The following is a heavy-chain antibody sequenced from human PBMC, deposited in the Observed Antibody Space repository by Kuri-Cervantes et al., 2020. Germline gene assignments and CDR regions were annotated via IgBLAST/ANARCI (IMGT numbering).Heavy chain of an antibody. D-gene: IGHD1-26*01. V-gene: IGHV4-39*01. CDR2: IYYSGST. CDR1: GGSISSSCYY. J-gene: IGHJ4*02. Sequence: SETLSLTCTVSGGSISSSCYYWGWIRQPPGKGLEWIGSIYYSGSTYYNPSLKSRVTISVDTSKNQFSLKLSSVTAANTAVYYCARHDVGSYYFDYWGQGTLVTVSS. CDR3: ARHDVGSYYFDY.